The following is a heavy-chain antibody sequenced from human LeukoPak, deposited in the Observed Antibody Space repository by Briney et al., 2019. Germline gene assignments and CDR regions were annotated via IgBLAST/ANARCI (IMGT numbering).Heavy chain of an antibody. CDR1: GFTFSSYG. V-gene: IGHV3-33*01. Sequence: GGSLRLSCAASGFTFSSYGMHWVRQAPGKGLEWVAVIWYDGSNKYYADSVKGRFTISRDNSKNTLYLQMNSLRAEDTAVYYCARVVGIAAALDAFDIWGQGTMVTVSS. CDR2: IWYDGSNK. J-gene: IGHJ3*02. CDR3: ARVVGIAAALDAFDI. D-gene: IGHD6-13*01.